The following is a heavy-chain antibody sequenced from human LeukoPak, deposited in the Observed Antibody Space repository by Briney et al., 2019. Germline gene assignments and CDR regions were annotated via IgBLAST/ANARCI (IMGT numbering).Heavy chain of an antibody. J-gene: IGHJ4*02. CDR1: GFTVSNNY. D-gene: IGHD3-10*01. CDR3: ARELHHGMVRGVAFDY. Sequence: GGSLRLSCEASGFTVSNNYISWVRQAPGKGLEWVSVTFADDRTYYADSVKGRFTISRDNSKNTLYLHMNSLRAEDTAVYYCARELHHGMVRGVAFDYWGQGTLVTVSS. CDR2: TFADDRT. V-gene: IGHV3-66*01.